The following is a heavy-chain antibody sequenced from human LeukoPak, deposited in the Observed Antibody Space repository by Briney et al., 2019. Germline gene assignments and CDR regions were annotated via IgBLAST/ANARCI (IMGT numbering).Heavy chain of an antibody. V-gene: IGHV3-30*03. Sequence: GRSLRLSCAASGFTFSSYGMHWVRQAPGKGLEWVAVISYDGSNKYYAASVKGRFTISRDNSKNTLYLQMNSLTAEDTAVYYCARDNVWIGLLCDYWGQGTLVTVSS. D-gene: IGHD5-18*01. CDR1: GFTFSSYG. CDR3: ARDNVWIGLLCDY. J-gene: IGHJ4*02. CDR2: ISYDGSNK.